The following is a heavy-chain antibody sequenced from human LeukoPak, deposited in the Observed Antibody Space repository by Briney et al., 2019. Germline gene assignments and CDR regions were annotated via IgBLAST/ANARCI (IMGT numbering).Heavy chain of an antibody. CDR1: GFTVSSSY. Sequence: GGSLRLSCAASGFTVSSSYMSWVRQAPGKGLEWVSVIYSGGSTYYADSVKGRFTISRDNSKNTLYLQMNSLRAEDTAVYYCVRCVGTAMSEYYFDYWGQGTLVTVSS. J-gene: IGHJ4*02. V-gene: IGHV3-53*01. CDR2: IYSGGST. D-gene: IGHD5-18*01. CDR3: VRCVGTAMSEYYFDY.